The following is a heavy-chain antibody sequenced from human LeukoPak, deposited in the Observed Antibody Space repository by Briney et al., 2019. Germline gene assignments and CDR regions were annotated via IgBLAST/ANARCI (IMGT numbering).Heavy chain of an antibody. CDR1: GYSISSGYY. CDR2: IYHSGST. D-gene: IGHD1-26*01. V-gene: IGHV4-38-2*01. Sequence: SETLSLTCAVSGYSISSGYYWGWIRQPPGKGLEWIGIIYHSGSTYYNPSLKGRVTISVDTSKNQFSLRVTSVTAADTAVYHCARHFVRSGSYWADYWGQGTLVTVSS. CDR3: ARHFVRSGSYWADY. J-gene: IGHJ4*02.